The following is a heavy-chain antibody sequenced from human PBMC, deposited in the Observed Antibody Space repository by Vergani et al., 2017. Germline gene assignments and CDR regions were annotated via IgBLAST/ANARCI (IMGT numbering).Heavy chain of an antibody. V-gene: IGHV1-69*04. D-gene: IGHD1-14*01. CDR1: GGTFSSYA. CDR2: IIPILGIA. Sequence: QVQLVQSGAEVKKPGSSVKVSCKASGGTFSSYAISWVRQAPGQGLEWMGRIIPILGIANYAQKFQGRVTITADKSTSTAYMELSSLRSEDTAVYYCAAVRTNYYYYYGMDVWGQGTTVTVSS. CDR3: AAVRTNYYYYYGMDV. J-gene: IGHJ6*02.